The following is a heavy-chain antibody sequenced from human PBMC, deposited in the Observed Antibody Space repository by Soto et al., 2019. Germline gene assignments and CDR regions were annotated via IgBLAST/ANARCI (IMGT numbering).Heavy chain of an antibody. D-gene: IGHD1-1*01. CDR1: GFTFSAYW. J-gene: IGHJ4*02. Sequence: GESLKISCAVSGFTFSAYWMHLVRQVPGKGLTWVSRISDDGSTATYADSVKGRFVISRDNAKNSLYLEMNTLRVDDSGLYYCARGPRVSSTGTGAHWGRGTLVTVSS. V-gene: IGHV3-74*01. CDR3: ARGPRVSSTGTGAH. CDR2: ISDDGSTA.